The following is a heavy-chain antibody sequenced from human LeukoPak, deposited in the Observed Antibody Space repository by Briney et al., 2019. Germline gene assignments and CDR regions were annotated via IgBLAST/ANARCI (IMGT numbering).Heavy chain of an antibody. CDR2: ISGSGGTT. J-gene: IGHJ6*03. CDR1: GFTFSSYA. CDR3: AKSPYFYNSGRYVDV. V-gene: IGHV3-23*01. Sequence: GGSLRLSCVVSGFTFSSYAMSWVRQAPGKGLEWVSSISGSGGTTYYADSIKGRFTISRDSSKNMLYLQMNRLRAEDTAVYYCAKSPYFYNSGRYVDVWGKGTTVTVSS. D-gene: IGHD3-10*01.